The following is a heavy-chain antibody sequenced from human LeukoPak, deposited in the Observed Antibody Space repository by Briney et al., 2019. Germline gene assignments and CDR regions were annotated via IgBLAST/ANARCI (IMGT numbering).Heavy chain of an antibody. CDR3: ARRTATGGFDAFDI. D-gene: IGHD3-16*01. CDR1: GGSISSYY. Sequence: SETLSLTCTVSGGSISSYYWSWIRQPPGKGLEWIGYIYYSGSTNYNPSLKSRVTISVDTSKNQFSLKLSSVTAADTAVYYCARRTATGGFDAFDIWGQGTMVTVSS. CDR2: IYYSGST. J-gene: IGHJ3*02. V-gene: IGHV4-59*08.